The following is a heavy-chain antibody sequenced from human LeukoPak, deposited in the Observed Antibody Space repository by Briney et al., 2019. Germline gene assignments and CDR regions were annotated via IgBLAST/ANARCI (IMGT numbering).Heavy chain of an antibody. Sequence: PSETLSLTCTVSGGSISSYYWSWIRQPPGKGLEWIGYIYYSGSTNYNPSLKSRVTISVDTSKNQFSLKLSSVTAADTAVYYCARDGGHYSSGWYRGPYYYYMDVWGKGTTVTISS. CDR1: GGSISSYY. V-gene: IGHV4-59*01. CDR3: ARDGGHYSSGWYRGPYYYYMDV. D-gene: IGHD6-19*01. J-gene: IGHJ6*03. CDR2: IYYSGST.